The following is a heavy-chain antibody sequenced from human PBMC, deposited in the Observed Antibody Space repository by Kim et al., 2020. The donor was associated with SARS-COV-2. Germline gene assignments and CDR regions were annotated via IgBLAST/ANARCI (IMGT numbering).Heavy chain of an antibody. J-gene: IGHJ6*02. CDR3: AKDIIAAAVVYYGMDV. V-gene: IGHV3-9*01. Sequence: GGSLRLSCAASGFTFDDYAMHWVRQAPGKGLEWVSGISWNSGSIGYADSVKGRFTISRDNAKNSLYLQMNSLRAEDTALYYCAKDIIAAAVVYYGMDVWGQGTTVTVSS. D-gene: IGHD6-13*01. CDR2: ISWNSGSI. CDR1: GFTFDDYA.